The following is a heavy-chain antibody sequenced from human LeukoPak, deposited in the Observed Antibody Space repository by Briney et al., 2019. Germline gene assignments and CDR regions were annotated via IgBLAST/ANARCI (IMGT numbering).Heavy chain of an antibody. V-gene: IGHV3-74*01. CDR3: TRDLSGTYYGRFDY. CDR1: GFTFSSYW. Sequence: GGSLRLSCAASGFTFSSYWMHWVREAPGKGRLWVSRINTDGSSTNFADSVRGRFTISRDNAKNTLYLQMNSLRAEDTAVYYCTRDLSGTYYGRFDYWGQGTLVTVSS. J-gene: IGHJ4*02. CDR2: INTDGSST. D-gene: IGHD1-26*01.